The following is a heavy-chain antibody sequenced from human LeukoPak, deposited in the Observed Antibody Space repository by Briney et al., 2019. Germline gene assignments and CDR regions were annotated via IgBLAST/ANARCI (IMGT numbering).Heavy chain of an antibody. CDR3: ARDAGGRTQREGWFDP. Sequence: GGSLRLSCAASGFTFSDYSMNWVRQTPGRGLEWVASTSSGSSWIYYADSVRGRFTISRDNAKNLLYLQMNSLRVEDTAIYYCARDAGGRTQREGWFDPWGQGTLVTVSS. V-gene: IGHV3-21*06. D-gene: IGHD1-1*01. CDR2: TSSGSSWI. CDR1: GFTFSDYS. J-gene: IGHJ5*02.